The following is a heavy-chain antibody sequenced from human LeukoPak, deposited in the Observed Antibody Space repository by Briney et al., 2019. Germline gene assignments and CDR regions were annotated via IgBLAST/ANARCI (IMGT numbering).Heavy chain of an antibody. CDR2: IRSKAYGGTT. CDR3: TGHDDAFDI. Sequence: GGSLRLSCTASGFTFGDYDMSWVRQAPGKGLEWVGFIRSKAYGGTTEYAASVKGRFTISRDDSKSIAYLQMNSLKTEDTAVYYCTGHDDAFDIWGQGTMVTVSS. D-gene: IGHD5-12*01. V-gene: IGHV3-49*04. J-gene: IGHJ3*02. CDR1: GFTFGDYD.